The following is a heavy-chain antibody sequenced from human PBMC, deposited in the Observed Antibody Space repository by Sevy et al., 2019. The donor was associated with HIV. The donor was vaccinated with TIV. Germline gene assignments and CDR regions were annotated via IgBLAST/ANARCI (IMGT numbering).Heavy chain of an antibody. V-gene: IGHV3-11*01. Sequence: GGSLRLSCAASGFTFSDYYMSWIRQAPGKGLEWVSYISSSGSTIYYADSVKGRFTISRDNAKDSLYLQMNSLRAEDTAVYYCARALGDSSSWYEYYFDYWGQGTLVTVSS. CDR1: GFTFSDYY. CDR3: ARALGDSSSWYEYYFDY. J-gene: IGHJ4*02. CDR2: ISSSGSTI. D-gene: IGHD6-13*01.